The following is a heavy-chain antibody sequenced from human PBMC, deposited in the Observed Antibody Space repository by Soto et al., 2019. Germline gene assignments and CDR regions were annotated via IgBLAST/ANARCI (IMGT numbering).Heavy chain of an antibody. J-gene: IGHJ4*02. CDR2: THHSGRT. Sequence: QVQLQESGPGLVKPSGTLSLTCTVSGGSMSSSNWWNWVRQPPGKGLEWIGETHHSGRTNYNPSLKSRVTLSVDQSKTHFSLKLSSVTAADTAVYYCARSEATVLDYWGQGTLVTVSS. D-gene: IGHD4-17*01. V-gene: IGHV4-4*02. CDR1: GGSMSSSNW. CDR3: ARSEATVLDY.